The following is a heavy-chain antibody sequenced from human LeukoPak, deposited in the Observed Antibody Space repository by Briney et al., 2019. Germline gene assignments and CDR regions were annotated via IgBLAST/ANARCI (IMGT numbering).Heavy chain of an antibody. D-gene: IGHD3-22*01. CDR1: GFTFSSYA. CDR3: AKEITYSYETSGYYPDY. J-gene: IGHJ4*02. V-gene: IGHV3-30*04. CDR2: ISYDGSNK. Sequence: GGSLRLSCAASGFTFSSYAMHWVRQAPGKGLEWVAVISYDGSNKYYADSVKGRFTISRDNSKNTLYLQMNSLRAEDTAVYYCAKEITYSYETSGYYPDYWGQGTLVTVSS.